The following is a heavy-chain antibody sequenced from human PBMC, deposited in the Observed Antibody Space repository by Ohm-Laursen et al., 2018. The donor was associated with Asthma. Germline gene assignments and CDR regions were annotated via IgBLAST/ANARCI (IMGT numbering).Heavy chain of an antibody. V-gene: IGHV3-7*05. CDR2: IKPDGTEN. CDR1: GFPFNTSW. CDR3: AREDGYGGQGYFDY. D-gene: IGHD4-23*01. Sequence: SLRLSCTASGFPFNTSWMTWVRQVPGKGLEWVANIKPDGTENAYLDSVRGRFTISKDNAKNSLFLQMNSLRAEDTAVYYCAREDGYGGQGYFDYWGQGTLVTVSS. J-gene: IGHJ4*02.